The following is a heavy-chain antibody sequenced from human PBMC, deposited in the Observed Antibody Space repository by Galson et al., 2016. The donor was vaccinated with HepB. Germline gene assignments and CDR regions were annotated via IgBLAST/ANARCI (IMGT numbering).Heavy chain of an antibody. J-gene: IGHJ6*02. CDR3: AKSPALWFGELSANPNHYHYGMDV. Sequence: SLRLSCAASGFTFDDYAMHWVRQAPGKGLEWVPGISWNSGSIGYADSVKGRFTISRDNAKNSLYLQMHGLIAEDTAMYYCAKSPALWFGELSANPNHYHYGMDVWGQGTTVTVSS. V-gene: IGHV3-9*01. CDR2: ISWNSGSI. CDR1: GFTFDDYA. D-gene: IGHD3-10*01.